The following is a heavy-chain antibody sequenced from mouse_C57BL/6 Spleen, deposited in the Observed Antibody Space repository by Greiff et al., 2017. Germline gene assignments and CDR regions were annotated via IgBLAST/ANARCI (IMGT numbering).Heavy chain of an antibody. D-gene: IGHD3-2*02. CDR3: ARSRQLRAMDY. CDR2: IYPSDSAT. Sequence: QVKLQQPGAELVRPGSSVTLSCKASGYTFTSYWMDWVKQRPGQGLEWIGNIYPSDSATNYNQKFKDKATLTVDKSSCTAYMQLSSLTSEDSAVYYCARSRQLRAMDYWGQGTSVTVSS. CDR1: GYTFTSYW. V-gene: IGHV1-61*01. J-gene: IGHJ4*01.